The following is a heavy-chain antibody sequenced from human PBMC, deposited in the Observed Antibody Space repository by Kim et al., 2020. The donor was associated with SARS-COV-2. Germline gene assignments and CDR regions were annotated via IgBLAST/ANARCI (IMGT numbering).Heavy chain of an antibody. CDR1: GYTFTSYY. D-gene: IGHD3-22*01. J-gene: IGHJ6*02. Sequence: ASVKVSCKASGYTFTSYYMHWVRQAPGQGLEWMGIINPSGGSTSYAQKFQGRVTMTRDTSTSTVYMELSSLRSEDTAVYYCARASSITMIVVVTAYGMDVWGQGTTVTVSS. CDR2: INPSGGST. V-gene: IGHV1-46*01. CDR3: ARASSITMIVVVTAYGMDV.